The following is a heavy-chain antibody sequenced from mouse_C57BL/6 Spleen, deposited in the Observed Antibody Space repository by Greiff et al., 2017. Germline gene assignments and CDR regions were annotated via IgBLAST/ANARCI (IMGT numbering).Heavy chain of an antibody. CDR2: IYPGNSDT. CDR3: TRGRLRNYFDY. J-gene: IGHJ2*01. V-gene: IGHV1-5*01. D-gene: IGHD2-4*01. CDR1: GYTFTSYW. Sequence: VQLQQSGTVLARPGASVKMSCKTSGYTFTSYWMHWVKQRPGQGLEWIGAIYPGNSDTSYNQKFKGKAKRTAVTSASTAYMELSSLTNEDSAVYYCTRGRLRNYFDYWGQGTTLTVSS.